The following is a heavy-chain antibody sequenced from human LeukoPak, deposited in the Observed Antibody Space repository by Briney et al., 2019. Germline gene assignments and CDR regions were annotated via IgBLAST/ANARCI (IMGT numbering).Heavy chain of an antibody. CDR3: ARIDIAAAGNHDY. CDR2: IYYSGST. V-gene: IGHV4-39*01. J-gene: IGHJ4*02. CDR1: GGSISSSSYY. D-gene: IGHD6-13*01. Sequence: SETLSLTCTVSGGSISSSSYYWGWIRQPPGKGLEWIGSIYYSGSTYYIPSLKSRVTISVDTSKNQFSLKLSSVTAADTAVYYCARIDIAAAGNHDYWGQGTLVTVSS.